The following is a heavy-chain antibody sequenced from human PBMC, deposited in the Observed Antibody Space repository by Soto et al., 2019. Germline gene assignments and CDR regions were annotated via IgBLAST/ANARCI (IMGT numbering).Heavy chain of an antibody. J-gene: IGHJ4*02. Sequence: SETLPLTCTVSGGSISSYYWSWIRQPPGKGLEWIGYIYYSGSTNYNPSLKSRVTISVDTSKNQFSLKLSSVTAADTAVYYCARAGSGYDLGYWGQGTLVTVSS. V-gene: IGHV4-59*01. CDR2: IYYSGST. D-gene: IGHD5-12*01. CDR3: ARAGSGYDLGY. CDR1: GGSISSYY.